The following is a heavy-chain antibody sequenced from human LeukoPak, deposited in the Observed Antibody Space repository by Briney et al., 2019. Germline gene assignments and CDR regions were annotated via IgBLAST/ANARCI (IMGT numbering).Heavy chain of an antibody. V-gene: IGHV6-1*01. CDR1: GDSVSSKNGA. CDR3: ARDFGTTGWHTFDY. D-gene: IGHD6-19*01. J-gene: IGHJ4*02. CDR2: TYYRSKWYN. Sequence: SQTLSLTCVVSGDSVSSKNGAWNWIRQSPSRGLEWLGRTYYRSKWYNDYAESMEGRMTISQDTSKNQYSLHLNSVTPDDTAVYYSARDFGTTGWHTFDYWGQGTLVTVSS.